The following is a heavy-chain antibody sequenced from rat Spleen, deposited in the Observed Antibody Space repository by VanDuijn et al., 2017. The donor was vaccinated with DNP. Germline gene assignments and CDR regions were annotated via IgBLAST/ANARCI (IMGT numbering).Heavy chain of an antibody. Sequence: EVHLMESGGGLVQPGRSLKLSCAASGFTFSNYDMAWVRQAPSKGLEWVATISTSGGSTYYRDSVKGRFTISRDNAKSTLYLQMDSLRSEDTATYYCTTTPTGMGFAYWGQGTLVTVSS. CDR1: GFTFSNYD. V-gene: IGHV5-27*01. CDR2: ISTSGGST. CDR3: TTTPTGMGFAY. D-gene: IGHD1-7*01. J-gene: IGHJ3*01.